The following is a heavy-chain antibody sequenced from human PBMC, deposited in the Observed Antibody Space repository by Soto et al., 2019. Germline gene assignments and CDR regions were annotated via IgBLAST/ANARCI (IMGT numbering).Heavy chain of an antibody. Sequence: PGGSLRLSCAASGFTFSSYSMNWVRQAPGTGLEWVSSISSSSSTIYYADSVKGRFTISRDNAKNSLYLQMNSLRAEDTAVYYCAREYCSSTSCLNWFDPWGQGTLVTVSS. CDR3: AREYCSSTSCLNWFDP. V-gene: IGHV3-48*01. J-gene: IGHJ5*02. D-gene: IGHD2-2*01. CDR1: GFTFSSYS. CDR2: ISSSSSTI.